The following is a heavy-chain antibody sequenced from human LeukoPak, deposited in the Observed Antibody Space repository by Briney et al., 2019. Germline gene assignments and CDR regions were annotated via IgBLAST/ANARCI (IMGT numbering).Heavy chain of an antibody. CDR1: AFTFSSYG. J-gene: IGHJ4*02. V-gene: IGHV3-33*01. Sequence: PGRSLRLSCAASAFTFSSYGMHWVRQAPGEWLEWVAVIWYDGSNKYYADSVKGRFTISRDSSKNTLYLQMNSLRAEDTAVYYCARDPNYYDSSGCDYWGQGTLVTVSS. CDR3: ARDPNYYDSSGCDY. CDR2: IWYDGSNK. D-gene: IGHD3-22*01.